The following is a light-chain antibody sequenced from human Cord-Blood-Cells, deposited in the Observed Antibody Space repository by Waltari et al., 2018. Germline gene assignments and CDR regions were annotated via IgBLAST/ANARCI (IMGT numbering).Light chain of an antibody. CDR3: CSYAGSYTFVV. V-gene: IGLV2-11*01. CDR1: SSDVGGYNY. J-gene: IGLJ2*01. Sequence: QSALTQPRSVSGSPGQSVTISCTGTSSDVGGYNYVSWYQQHPGTAPKLRIYDVSKRPSVVPVRCAGSQSGNTASLTISGLQAEDEADYYCCSYAGSYTFVVVGGGTKLTVL. CDR2: DVS.